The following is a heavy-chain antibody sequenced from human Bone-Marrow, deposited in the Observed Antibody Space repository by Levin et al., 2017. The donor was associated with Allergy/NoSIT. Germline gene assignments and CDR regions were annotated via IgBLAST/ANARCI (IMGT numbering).Heavy chain of an antibody. CDR1: GESVSSSGFY. CDR2: IYYPGNT. D-gene: IGHD3-10*01. Sequence: SQTLSLTCTVSGESVSSSGFYWTWIRQYPGKGLEWIGHIYYPGNTSYNPSLKSRGSISEDRSKNQFSLKLDSGTAADTAVYYCARESVYYGSGSWIDCWGQGTLVTVSS. CDR3: ARESVYYGSGSWIDC. J-gene: IGHJ4*02. V-gene: IGHV4-31*02.